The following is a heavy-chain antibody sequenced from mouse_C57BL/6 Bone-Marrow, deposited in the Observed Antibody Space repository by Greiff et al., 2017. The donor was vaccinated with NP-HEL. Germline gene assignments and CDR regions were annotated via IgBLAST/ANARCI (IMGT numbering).Heavy chain of an antibody. J-gene: IGHJ1*03. CDR2: INYDGSST. Sequence: EVKLVESEGGLVQPGSSMKLSCTASGFTFSDYYMAWVRQVPEKGLEWVANINYDGSSTYYLDSLKSRFIISRDNAKNILYLQMSSLKSEDTATYYCARADMGTTVVDQQPWYFDVWGTGTTVTVSS. V-gene: IGHV5-16*01. CDR1: GFTFSDYY. CDR3: ARADMGTTVVDQQPWYFDV. D-gene: IGHD1-1*01.